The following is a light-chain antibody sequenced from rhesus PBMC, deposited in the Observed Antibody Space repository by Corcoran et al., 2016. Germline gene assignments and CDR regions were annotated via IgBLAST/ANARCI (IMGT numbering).Light chain of an antibody. Sequence: DIVMTQTPLSLPVTPGEPASISCRSSQSLLHSNGNTYLSWYLQKPGQSPQLRIYLVSNRASGVPDRCSGRGYGTDCTVKSSRVEAEDVGVYYCMQVIQLPYSFGQGTKVEIK. CDR1: QSLLHSNGNTY. J-gene: IGKJ2*01. CDR2: LVS. CDR3: MQVIQLPYS. V-gene: IGKV2-91*01.